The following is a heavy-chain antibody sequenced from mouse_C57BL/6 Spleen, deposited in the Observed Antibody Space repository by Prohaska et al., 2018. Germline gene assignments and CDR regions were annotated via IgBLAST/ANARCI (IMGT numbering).Heavy chain of an antibody. J-gene: IGHJ1*03. V-gene: IGHV4-1*01. CDR1: RIYFRRYW. CDR3: EMSNFHWYFDV. CDR2: INMERKTK. D-gene: IGHD2-5*01. Sequence: VNLLQSGGSLVPPGGSLKLSLPASRIYFRRYWMSWVRQAPGTGLEWIGQINMERKTKNYALALKEKFIISRDNAKKRMYMNTSKVRSEDTDWYSWEMSNFHWYFDVWGTG.